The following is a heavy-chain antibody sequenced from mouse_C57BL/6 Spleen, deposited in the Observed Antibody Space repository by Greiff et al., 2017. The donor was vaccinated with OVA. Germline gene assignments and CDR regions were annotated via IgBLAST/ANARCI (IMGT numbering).Heavy chain of an antibody. D-gene: IGHD1-1*01. CDR2: IYPRSGNT. Sequence: VQLQQSGAELARPGASVKLSCKASGYTFTSYGISWVKQRTGQGLEWIGEIYPRSGNTYYNEKFKGKATLTADKSSSSAYMELRSLTSEDSAVYFCARRGITTVVADYFDYWGQGTTLTVSS. CDR1: GYTFTSYG. J-gene: IGHJ2*01. CDR3: ARRGITTVVADYFDY. V-gene: IGHV1-81*01.